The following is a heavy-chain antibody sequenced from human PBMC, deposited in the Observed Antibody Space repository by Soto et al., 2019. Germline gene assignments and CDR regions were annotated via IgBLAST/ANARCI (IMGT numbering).Heavy chain of an antibody. D-gene: IGHD2-21*02. Sequence: QVQLQESGPGLVKPSGTLSLTCAVSGGSISSSNWWSWVRQPPGKGLEWIGELYHRGSTNYNPSLQRRXSIKVXXSENQCSLKLRSVTAADTAVYCGARAGYGGNSGDYWGQGTLVTVSS. CDR1: GGSISSSNW. J-gene: IGHJ4*02. V-gene: IGHV4-4*01. CDR2: LYHRGST. CDR3: ARAGYGGNSGDY.